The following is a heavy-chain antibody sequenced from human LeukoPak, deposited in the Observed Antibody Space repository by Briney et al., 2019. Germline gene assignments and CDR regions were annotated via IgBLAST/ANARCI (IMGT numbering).Heavy chain of an antibody. CDR2: IKQDGSEK. J-gene: IGHJ3*02. CDR3: ARLVFLMKGGSYECGAFDI. D-gene: IGHD1-26*01. Sequence: GGSLRLSCAASGFTFSSYEMNWVRQAPGKGLEWVANIKQDGSEKYYVDSVKGRFTISRDNAKNSLYLQMNSLRAEDTAVYYCARLVFLMKGGSYECGAFDIWGQGTMVTVSS. CDR1: GFTFSSYE. V-gene: IGHV3-7*01.